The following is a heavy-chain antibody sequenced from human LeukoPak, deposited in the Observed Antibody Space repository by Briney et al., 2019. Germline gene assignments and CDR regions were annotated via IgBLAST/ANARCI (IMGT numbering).Heavy chain of an antibody. J-gene: IGHJ4*02. D-gene: IGHD6-13*01. CDR2: IYTSGST. CDR1: GGSISSYY. Sequence: KPSETLSLTCTVSGGSISSYYWSWIRQPAGKGLEWIGRIYTSGSTNYNPSLKSRVTMSVDTSKNQFSLKLSSVTAADTAVYYCARGLAAGNSYYFDYWGQGTLVTVSS. V-gene: IGHV4-4*07. CDR3: ARGLAAGNSYYFDY.